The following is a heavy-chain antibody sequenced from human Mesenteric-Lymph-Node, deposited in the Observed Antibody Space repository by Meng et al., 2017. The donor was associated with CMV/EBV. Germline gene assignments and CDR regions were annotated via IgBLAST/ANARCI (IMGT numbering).Heavy chain of an antibody. CDR2: ISYDGSNK. Sequence: GESLKISCAASGFTFSSYGMHWVRQAPGKGLEWVAVISYDGSNKYYADSVKGRFTISRDNSKNTLYLQMNSLRAEDTAVYYCARDLVGDSSSSDYWGQGTLVTVSS. D-gene: IGHD6-6*01. CDR3: ARDLVGDSSSSDY. CDR1: GFTFSSYG. J-gene: IGHJ4*02. V-gene: IGHV3-30*19.